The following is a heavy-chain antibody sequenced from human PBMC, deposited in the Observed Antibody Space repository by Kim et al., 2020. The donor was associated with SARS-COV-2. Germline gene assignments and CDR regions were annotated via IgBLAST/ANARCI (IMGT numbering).Heavy chain of an antibody. CDR1: GYTFTSYD. CDR3: ARIGGVVVTATS. CDR2: MNPNSGNT. D-gene: IGHD2-21*02. V-gene: IGHV1-8*01. Sequence: ASVKVSCKASGYTFTSYDINWVRQATGQGLEWMGWMNPNSGNTGYAQKFQGRVTMTRNTSISTSYMELSSLRSEDTAVYYCARIGGVVVTATSWGQGTLVTVTS. J-gene: IGHJ4*02.